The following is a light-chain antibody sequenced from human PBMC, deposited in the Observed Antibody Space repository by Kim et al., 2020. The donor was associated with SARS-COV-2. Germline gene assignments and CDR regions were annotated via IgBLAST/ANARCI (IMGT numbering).Light chain of an antibody. CDR1: QSLSSN. V-gene: IGKV3-15*01. CDR2: DAS. Sequence: EIVMTQSPATLSVSPGERATLSCRASQSLSSNLAWYQQKPGQAPRLLIYDASTRATGIPARFSGSGSGTEFTLTISSLQSEDFAVYYCQQCNNWPLTFGGGTKVDIK. J-gene: IGKJ4*01. CDR3: QQCNNWPLT.